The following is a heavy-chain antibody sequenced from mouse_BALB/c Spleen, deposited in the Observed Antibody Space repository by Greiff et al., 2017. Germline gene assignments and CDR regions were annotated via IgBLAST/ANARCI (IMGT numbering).Heavy chain of an antibody. CDR2: INPYNGDT. D-gene: IGHD1-1*01. CDR3: ARDYYGRIDY. CDR1: GYSFTGYF. V-gene: IGHV1-20*02. Sequence: EVQLQQSGHELVKPGASVKISCKASGYSFTGYFMNWVMQSHGKSLEWIGRINPYNGDTFYNQKFKGKATLTVDKSSSTAHMELRSLASEDSAVYYCARDYYGRIDYWGQGTTLTVSS. J-gene: IGHJ2*01.